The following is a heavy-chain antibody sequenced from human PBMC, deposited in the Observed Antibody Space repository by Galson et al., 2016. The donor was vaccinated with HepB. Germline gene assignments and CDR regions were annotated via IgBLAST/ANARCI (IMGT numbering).Heavy chain of an antibody. V-gene: IGHV1-18*01. J-gene: IGHJ6*02. CDR3: ARDVVVMAISYYYYGMDV. CDR1: GYTFTSYG. Sequence: SVKVSCQASGYTFTSYGISWVRQAPGQGLEWMGWISAYNGNTNYAQKLQGRVTMTTDTSTSTAYMELRSLRSDDTAVYYCARDVVVMAISYYYYGMDVWGQGTTVTVSS. D-gene: IGHD2-21*01. CDR2: ISAYNGNT.